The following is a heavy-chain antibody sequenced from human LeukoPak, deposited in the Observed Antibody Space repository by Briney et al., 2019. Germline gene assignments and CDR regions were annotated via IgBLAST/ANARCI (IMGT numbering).Heavy chain of an antibody. V-gene: IGHV3-23*01. CDR3: AKDRCSGTSCQFDC. CDR2: ISGSGGST. Sequence: QPGGSLRLSCAASGFTFSSYAMNWVRQAPGKGLEGVSVISGSGGSTYYADSVKGRFTISRDNSKNTLYLQMNILRVADTAVYYCAKDRCSGTSCQFDCWGPGTLVTVSS. J-gene: IGHJ4*02. CDR1: GFTFSSYA. D-gene: IGHD2-2*01.